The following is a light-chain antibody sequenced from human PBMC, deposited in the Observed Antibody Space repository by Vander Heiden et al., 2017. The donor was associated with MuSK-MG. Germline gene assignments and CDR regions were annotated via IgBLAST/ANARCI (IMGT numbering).Light chain of an antibody. CDR2: AVS. Sequence: AIQMTQSPSSLSESLGDRVTITCRASQGIRSDLGWYQQKPGKAPKLLISAVSNLQSGVPSRFSDSGSGTDFTLTISSLQPEDFATYYCQQYNNYPWTFGQGTKVEIK. V-gene: IGKV1-6*01. CDR1: QGIRSD. CDR3: QQYNNYPWT. J-gene: IGKJ1*01.